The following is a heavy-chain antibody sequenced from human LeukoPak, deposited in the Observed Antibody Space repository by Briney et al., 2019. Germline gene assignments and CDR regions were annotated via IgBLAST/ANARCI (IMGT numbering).Heavy chain of an antibody. CDR3: AREGGDIVVVPAAERAYYFDY. D-gene: IGHD2-2*01. V-gene: IGHV1-46*01. Sequence: ASVKVSCKASGYTFTSYYMHWVRQAPGQGLEWMGIINPSGGSTSYAQKFQGRVTMTRDMSTSTVYMELSSLRSEDTAVYYCAREGGDIVVVPAAERAYYFDYWGQGTLVNVSS. CDR2: INPSGGST. J-gene: IGHJ4*02. CDR1: GYTFTSYY.